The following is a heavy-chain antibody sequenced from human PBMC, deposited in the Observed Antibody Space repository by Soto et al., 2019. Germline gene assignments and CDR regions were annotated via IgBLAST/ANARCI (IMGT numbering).Heavy chain of an antibody. Sequence: EVQLVESGGGLVQPGGSLRLSCAASGFAFSAYWMHWVRHAPGKGLLWVSRIKFDGSSTYYADSVKGRFTISRDDAKNTLFLQMNGLRVDDTAVYYCPRGAKNIYAMDVWGQGTTVIVSS. CDR3: PRGAKNIYAMDV. CDR1: GFAFSAYW. CDR2: IKFDGSST. J-gene: IGHJ6*02. V-gene: IGHV3-74*01.